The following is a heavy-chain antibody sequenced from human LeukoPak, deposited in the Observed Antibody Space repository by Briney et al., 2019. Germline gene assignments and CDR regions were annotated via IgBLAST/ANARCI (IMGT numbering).Heavy chain of an antibody. CDR3: ARVGSIAAAGTPDY. Sequence: PGGFLRLSCAASGFTFSDYYMSWIRQAPGKGLEWVSHISGSGSTKIYADSVKGRFTISRDNAENSLYLQVNSLRAEDTAVYYCARVGSIAAAGTPDYWGQGTLVTVSS. CDR1: GFTFSDYY. D-gene: IGHD6-13*01. CDR2: ISGSGSTK. V-gene: IGHV3-11*01. J-gene: IGHJ4*02.